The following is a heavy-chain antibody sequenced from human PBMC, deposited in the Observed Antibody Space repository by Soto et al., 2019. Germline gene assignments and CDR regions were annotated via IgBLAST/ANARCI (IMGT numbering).Heavy chain of an antibody. CDR1: GGTFSNYG. Sequence: QVQLVQSGAEVKKPGSSVKVSCKASGGTFSNYGVNWVRQAPGQVLEWMGGIIPIFGTANYAQKFQGRVTITADASTRTAYMELSSLRSEDTAVYYCARDATLYDSTAYYYLYWGQGTLVTVSS. CDR2: IIPIFGTA. D-gene: IGHD3-22*01. V-gene: IGHV1-69*01. J-gene: IGHJ4*02. CDR3: ARDATLYDSTAYYYLY.